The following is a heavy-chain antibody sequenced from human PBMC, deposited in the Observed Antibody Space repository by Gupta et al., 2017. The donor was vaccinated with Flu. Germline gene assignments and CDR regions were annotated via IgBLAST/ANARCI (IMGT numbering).Heavy chain of an antibody. V-gene: IGHV3-23*01. CDR1: GFTFSSYA. CDR3: AKLTGIMITFGGVIPDY. J-gene: IGHJ4*02. Sequence: EVQLLESGGGLVQPGGSLRLSCAASGFTFSSYAMSWVRQAPGKGLEWVSAISGSGGSTYYADSVKGRFTISRDNSKNTLYLQMNSLRAEDTAVYYCAKLTGIMITFGGVIPDYWGQGTLVTVSS. D-gene: IGHD3-16*02. CDR2: ISGSGGST.